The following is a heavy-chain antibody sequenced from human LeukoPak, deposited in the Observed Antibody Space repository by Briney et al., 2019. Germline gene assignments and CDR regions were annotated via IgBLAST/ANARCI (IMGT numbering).Heavy chain of an antibody. Sequence: GGSLRLSCAASGFTFSRYWMSWVRQAPGKGLEWEASIKQDGTEKYYVDSVKGRFTISRDNAKNSLYLQMNSLRADDTAMYYCARLSGETTIFDYWGRGTLVTVSS. CDR2: IKQDGTEK. CDR1: GFTFSRYW. CDR3: ARLSGETTIFDY. J-gene: IGHJ4*02. V-gene: IGHV3-7*01. D-gene: IGHD5-12*01.